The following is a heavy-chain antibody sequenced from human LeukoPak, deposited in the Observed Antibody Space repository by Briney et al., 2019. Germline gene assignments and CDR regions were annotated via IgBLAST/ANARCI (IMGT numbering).Heavy chain of an antibody. D-gene: IGHD3-22*01. V-gene: IGHV4-4*07. Sequence: SETLSLTCTDSGGSISNYYWSWIRHSAGKGLEWIGRIYSSGFTNHNPSLKSRVTMSVDTSKNQFSLRLSAVTAADTAVYFCARGPYSYDSSGAFDIWGQGTMVTVSS. CDR2: IYSSGFT. CDR1: GGSISNYY. J-gene: IGHJ3*02. CDR3: ARGPYSYDSSGAFDI.